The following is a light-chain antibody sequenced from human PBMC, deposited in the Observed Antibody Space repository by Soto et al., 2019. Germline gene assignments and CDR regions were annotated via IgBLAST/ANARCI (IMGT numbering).Light chain of an antibody. CDR3: QQYDTLPPT. CDR1: QDISNY. J-gene: IGKJ3*01. Sequence: DIQMTQSPSSLSASVGDRVTITCQASQDISNYLNWYQQKQGKAPKLLMSGESILEKGVPSRFSGSGSGTDFTFTISGLQPEDIATYYCQQYDTLPPTFGPGTKVDLK. CDR2: GES. V-gene: IGKV1-33*01.